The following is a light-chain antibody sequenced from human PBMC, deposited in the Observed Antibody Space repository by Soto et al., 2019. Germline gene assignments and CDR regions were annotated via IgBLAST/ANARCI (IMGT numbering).Light chain of an antibody. J-gene: IGKJ1*01. CDR3: QHYNSYSEA. V-gene: IGKV1-5*01. CDR2: DAS. CDR1: QSISSW. Sequence: DIHMCQSPSTQSASVGDRVSITCPASQSISSWLAWYQQKPGKAPKLLIYDASSLESGVPSRFSGSGSGTDVPLTISSLQPADFATYYCQHYNSYSEAFGQGTKVDIK.